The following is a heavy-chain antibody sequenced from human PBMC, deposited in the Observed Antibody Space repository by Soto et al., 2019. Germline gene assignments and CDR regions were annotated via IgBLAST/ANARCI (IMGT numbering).Heavy chain of an antibody. V-gene: IGHV3-21*01. CDR3: ARIMTTVTSYAMDV. J-gene: IGHJ6*02. D-gene: IGHD4-17*01. CDR1: GFTFNSYS. CDR2: ISSSSYYI. Sequence: PGGSLRLSCAASGFTFNSYSMNWVRQAPGKGLEWVSSISSSSYYIYYADSVKGRFTISRDNAKNSLYLQMNSLRAEDTAVYYCARIMTTVTSYAMDVWGQGTTVTVSS.